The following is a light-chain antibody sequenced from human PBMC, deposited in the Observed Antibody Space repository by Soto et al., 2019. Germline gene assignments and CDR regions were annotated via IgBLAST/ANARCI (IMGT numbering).Light chain of an antibody. CDR3: QQYNDWPPRWT. V-gene: IGKV3-15*01. CDR1: QSVSSN. J-gene: IGKJ1*01. Sequence: EIVMMQSPATLSVSPGERATLSCRASQSVSSNLAWYQQKPGQAPRLLIYGASTRATGIPDRFSGSGSGTEFTLTISSLQSEDFALYYCQQYNDWPPRWTFGQGTKVEIK. CDR2: GAS.